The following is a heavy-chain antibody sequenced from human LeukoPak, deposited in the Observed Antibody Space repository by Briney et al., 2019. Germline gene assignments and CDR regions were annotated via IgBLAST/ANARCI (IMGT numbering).Heavy chain of an antibody. Sequence: MAGGSLRLSCSASGLSFSNAWMSWVRQTPGKGLEWIGRIKSKGDGDSVDYAAPVKGRITISRDDWKNTLFLEMTTLKTEDTGVYFCTTAPSYYNFNSFDYWGQRTVVTVSS. CDR3: TTAPSYYNFNSFDY. CDR2: IKSKGDGDSV. CDR1: GLSFSNAW. J-gene: IGHJ4*02. D-gene: IGHD1-1*01. V-gene: IGHV3-15*01.